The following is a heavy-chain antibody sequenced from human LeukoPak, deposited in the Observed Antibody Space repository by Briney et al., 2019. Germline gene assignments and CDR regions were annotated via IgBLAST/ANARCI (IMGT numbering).Heavy chain of an antibody. D-gene: IGHD3-10*01. CDR1: GFTFDDYT. Sequence: GGSLRLSCVASGFTFDDYTMHWVRQAPGKGLEWVSLISWDGGSTYYADSVKGRFTISRDNSKNTVYLQMNSLRAEDTAMYYCAKDAYYGSETHRNNWLD. CDR2: ISWDGGST. J-gene: IGHJ5*01. V-gene: IGHV3-43*01. CDR3: AKDAYYGSETHRNNWLD.